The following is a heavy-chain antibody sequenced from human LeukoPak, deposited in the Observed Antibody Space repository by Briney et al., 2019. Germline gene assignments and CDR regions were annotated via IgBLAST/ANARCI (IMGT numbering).Heavy chain of an antibody. CDR2: IYTSGST. J-gene: IGHJ5*02. CDR1: GGSISSGSYY. D-gene: IGHD1/OR15-1a*01. Sequence: SQTLSLTCTVSGGSISSGSYYWSWIREPAGKGLEWIGRIYTSGSTNYNPSLKSRVTISVDTSKNQFSLKLSSVTAADTAVYYCARDNLGSRDSIGLQQNGFDPWGQGTLVTVSS. V-gene: IGHV4-61*02. CDR3: ARDNLGSRDSIGLQQNGFDP.